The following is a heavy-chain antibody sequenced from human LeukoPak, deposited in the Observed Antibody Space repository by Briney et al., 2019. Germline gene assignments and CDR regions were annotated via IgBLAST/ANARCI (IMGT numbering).Heavy chain of an antibody. J-gene: IGHJ4*02. V-gene: IGHV3-48*01. Sequence: GGSLRLSCAASGFTFSSYWMSWVRQAPGKGLEWVSYISSSSSTIYYADSVKGRFTISRDNAKNSLYLQMNSLRAEDTAVYYCARGKSSKQQVARLLDYWGQGTLVTVSS. CDR2: ISSSSSTI. CDR1: GFTFSSYW. CDR3: ARGKSSKQQVARLLDY. D-gene: IGHD6-13*01.